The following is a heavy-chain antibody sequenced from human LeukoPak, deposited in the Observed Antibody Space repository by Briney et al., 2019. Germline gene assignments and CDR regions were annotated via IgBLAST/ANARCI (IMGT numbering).Heavy chain of an antibody. V-gene: IGHV3-30*02. CDR1: GFTFSSYG. D-gene: IGHD3-9*01. CDR3: AKDQGTYYDILTGYAPDY. Sequence: PGGSLRLSCAASGFTFSSYGMHWVRRAPGKGLEWVAFIRYDGSNKYYADSVKGRFTISRDNSKNTLYLQMNSLRAEDTAVYYCAKDQGTYYDILTGYAPDYWGQGTLVTVSS. CDR2: IRYDGSNK. J-gene: IGHJ4*02.